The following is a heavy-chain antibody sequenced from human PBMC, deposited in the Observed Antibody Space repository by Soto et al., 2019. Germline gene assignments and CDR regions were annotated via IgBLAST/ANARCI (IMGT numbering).Heavy chain of an antibody. V-gene: IGHV3-23*01. D-gene: IGHD3-3*01. CDR1: GFTFSSYA. CDR2: ISGSGGST. Sequence: GGSLRLSCAASGFTFSSYAMSWVRQAPGKGLEWVSAISGSGGSTYYADSVKGRFTISRDNSKNTLYLQMNNLRAEDTAVYYCAKDPYYDFWSGYYTGLWVYYYYMDVWGKGTTVTVSS. J-gene: IGHJ6*03. CDR3: AKDPYYDFWSGYYTGLWVYYYYMDV.